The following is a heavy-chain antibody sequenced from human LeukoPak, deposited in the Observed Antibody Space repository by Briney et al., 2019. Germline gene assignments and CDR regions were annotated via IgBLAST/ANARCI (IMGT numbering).Heavy chain of an antibody. CDR2: ISSSSSYT. D-gene: IGHD1-26*01. Sequence: EPGGSLRLSCAASGFTFSSYETNSVRQAPGKGLEWVSYISSSSSYTNYADSVNGRSTISRNNAKNSLYLQMNSLIAEDTAAYYCARQGRDDWFDLWGQGTLVTVSA. CDR1: GFTFSSYE. V-gene: IGHV3-48*03. J-gene: IGHJ5*02. CDR3: ARQGRDDWFDL.